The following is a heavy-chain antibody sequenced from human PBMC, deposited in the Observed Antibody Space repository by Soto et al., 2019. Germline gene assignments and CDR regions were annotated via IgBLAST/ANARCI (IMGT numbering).Heavy chain of an antibody. Sequence: QVQLVESGGGVVQPGRSLRLSCAASGFTFSSYAMHWVRQAPGKGLEWVAVISYDGSNKYYADSVKGRFTISRDNSKNTLYLQMNSLRAEDTAVYYCARGAIKVAYYDFWSGYYDYYYGMDVWGQGTTVTVSS. V-gene: IGHV3-30-3*01. D-gene: IGHD3-3*01. J-gene: IGHJ6*02. CDR1: GFTFSSYA. CDR3: ARGAIKVAYYDFWSGYYDYYYGMDV. CDR2: ISYDGSNK.